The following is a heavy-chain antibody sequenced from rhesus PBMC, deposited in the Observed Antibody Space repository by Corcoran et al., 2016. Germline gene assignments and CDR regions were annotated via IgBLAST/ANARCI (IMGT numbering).Heavy chain of an antibody. CDR3: ARDIGYCTSPTCSSY. V-gene: IGHV4-106*01. CDR2: IYGGSGGT. CDR1: GGSISGYYL. D-gene: IGHD2-2*01. J-gene: IGHJ4*01. Sequence: QVQLQESGPGVVKPSETLSLTCAVSGGSISGYYLWSWIRQPPGKGLAGIGYIYGGSGGTSYNPYLKHRVTISEYTSKNQFSLKLSSVTAADTAVYYCARDIGYCTSPTCSSYWGQGVLVTVSS.